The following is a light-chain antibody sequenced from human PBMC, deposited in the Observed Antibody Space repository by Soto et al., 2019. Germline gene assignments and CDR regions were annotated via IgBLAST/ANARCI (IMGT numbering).Light chain of an antibody. CDR1: QSLTNSY. J-gene: IGKJ4*01. Sequence: EIVLTQSPGTLSLSPGERATVSCRASQSLTNSYVAWYQQKPGHAPRLLIFGAYSRAAGIPDRFSGGGSGTDFTLTISRLEPEDFAVYYCQQYVSAPLTFGGGTKVEIK. CDR3: QQYVSAPLT. CDR2: GAY. V-gene: IGKV3-20*01.